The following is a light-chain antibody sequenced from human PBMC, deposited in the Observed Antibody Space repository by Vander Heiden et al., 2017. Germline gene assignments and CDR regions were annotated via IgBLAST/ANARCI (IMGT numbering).Light chain of an antibody. CDR3: QQYYSTPFT. V-gene: IGKV4-1*01. CDR1: QSVLYSSNNKNY. Sequence: DIVMTQSPDPLAVPLGERATINCKSSQSVLYSSNNKNYLAWYQQKPGQPPKLLIYWASTRESGVPDRFSGSGSGTDFTLTISSLQAEDVAVYYCQQYYSTPFTFGPGTKVDIK. CDR2: WAS. J-gene: IGKJ3*01.